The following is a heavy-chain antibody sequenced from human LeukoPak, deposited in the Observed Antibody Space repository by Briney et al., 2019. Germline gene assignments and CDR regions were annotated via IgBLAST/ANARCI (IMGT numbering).Heavy chain of an antibody. Sequence: GGSLRLSCAASGFTFSDYYMSWIRQAPGKGLEWVSYISSSGSTIYYADSVKGRFTISRDNAKNSLYLQMNSLRAEDTAVYYCARFMHYDFWSGYYTPYYYYGMDVWGQGATVTVSS. D-gene: IGHD3-3*01. J-gene: IGHJ6*02. V-gene: IGHV3-11*01. CDR3: ARFMHYDFWSGYYTPYYYYGMDV. CDR2: ISSSGSTI. CDR1: GFTFSDYY.